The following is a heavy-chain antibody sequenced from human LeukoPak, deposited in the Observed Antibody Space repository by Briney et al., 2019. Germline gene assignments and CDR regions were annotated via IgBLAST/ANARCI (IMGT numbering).Heavy chain of an antibody. CDR3: ASTSGYYYYYYGMDV. J-gene: IGHJ6*02. CDR1: GFTFSNAW. Sequence: GSLRLSCAASGFTFSNAWMTWVRQAPGKGLEWIGNIYYSGSTYYNPSLKSRVTISVDTSKNQFSLKLSSVTAADTAVYYCASTSGYYYYYYGMDVWGQGTTVTVSS. D-gene: IGHD3-22*01. CDR2: IYYSGST. V-gene: IGHV4-4*02.